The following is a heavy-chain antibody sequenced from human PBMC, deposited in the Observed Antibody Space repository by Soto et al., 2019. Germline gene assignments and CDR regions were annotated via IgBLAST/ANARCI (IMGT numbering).Heavy chain of an antibody. CDR3: ARDRYSYGTLLFAY. D-gene: IGHD5-18*01. CDR1: GFTFSSYS. J-gene: IGHJ4*01. V-gene: IGHV3-48*02. Sequence: TGGSLRLSCAASGFTFSSYSMNWVRQAPGKGLEWVSYISSSSSTIYYADSVKGRFTISRDNAKNSLYLQMNSLRDEDTAVYYSARDRYSYGTLLFAYWGHGTLVTVSS. CDR2: ISSSSSTI.